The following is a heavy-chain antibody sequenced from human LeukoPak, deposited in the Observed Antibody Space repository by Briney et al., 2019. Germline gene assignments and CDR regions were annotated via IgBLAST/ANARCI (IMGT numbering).Heavy chain of an antibody. Sequence: PGGSLRLSCAASGFTFSSYAMHWVRQAPGKGLEYVSAISSNGGSTYYANSVKGRFTISRDNSKNTLYLQMGSLRAEDMAVYYCARGRILRYFDWLPTIDYWGQGTLVTVSS. D-gene: IGHD3-9*01. J-gene: IGHJ4*02. CDR3: ARGRILRYFDWLPTIDY. V-gene: IGHV3-64*01. CDR1: GFTFSSYA. CDR2: ISSNGGST.